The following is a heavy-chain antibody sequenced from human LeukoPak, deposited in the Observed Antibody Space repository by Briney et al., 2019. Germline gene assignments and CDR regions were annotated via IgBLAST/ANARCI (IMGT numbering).Heavy chain of an antibody. J-gene: IGHJ6*03. CDR1: GFTFSSGFTFSSYW. CDR2: INQDGSEK. CDR3: ARGRRDGYTLYYMDV. Sequence: GGSLRLSCAASGFTFSSGFTFSSYWMSWVRQAPGKGLEWVANINQDGSEKYYVDSVEGRFTISRDNARDSLFLQMNSLRAEDTAVYYCARGRRDGYTLYYMDVWGKGTTVTVSS. D-gene: IGHD5-24*01. V-gene: IGHV3-7*04.